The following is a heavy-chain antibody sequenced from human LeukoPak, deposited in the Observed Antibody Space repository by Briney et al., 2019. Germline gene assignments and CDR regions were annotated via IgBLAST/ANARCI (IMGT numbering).Heavy chain of an antibody. V-gene: IGHV1-2*02. CDR2: INPSSGGT. CDR1: GYTFTGYY. D-gene: IGHD5-12*01. J-gene: IGHJ5*02. Sequence: ASVKVSCKASGYTFTGYYMHWVRQAPGQGLEWMGWINPSSGGTNYAQKFQGRVTMTRDTSISTAYMELSRLRSNDTAVYYCARRALFGDSGYDYNWFDPWGQGTLVTVSS. CDR3: ARRALFGDSGYDYNWFDP.